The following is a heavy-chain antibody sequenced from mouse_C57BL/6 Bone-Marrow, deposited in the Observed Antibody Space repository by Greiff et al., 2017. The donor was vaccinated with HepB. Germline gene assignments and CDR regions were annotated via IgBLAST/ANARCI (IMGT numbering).Heavy chain of an antibody. V-gene: IGHV1-82*01. CDR2: IYPGDGDT. D-gene: IGHD3-3*01. CDR1: GYAFSSSW. CDR3: ARGGWCYAMDY. J-gene: IGHJ4*01. Sequence: VQLQESGPELVKPGASVKISCKASGYAFSSSWMNWVKQRPGKGLEWIGRIYPGDGDTNYNGKFKGKAKLTADKSSSTAYMQLSSLTSEDSAVYFCARGGWCYAMDYWGQGTSVTVSS.